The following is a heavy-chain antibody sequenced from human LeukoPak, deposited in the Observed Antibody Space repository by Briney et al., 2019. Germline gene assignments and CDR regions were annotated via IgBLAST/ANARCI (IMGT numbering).Heavy chain of an antibody. CDR3: AKDVRGYNRPFDY. J-gene: IGHJ4*02. Sequence: GGSLRLSCAASGFSFSTCAMNWVRQAPGKELEWVSSISGSGSNTHYADSVKGRFNIISDNSKNTVYLQMNSLGAEDTALYYCAKDVRGYNRPFDYWGQGTLVTVSS. D-gene: IGHD3-10*02. CDR1: GFSFSTCA. CDR2: ISGSGSNT. V-gene: IGHV3-23*01.